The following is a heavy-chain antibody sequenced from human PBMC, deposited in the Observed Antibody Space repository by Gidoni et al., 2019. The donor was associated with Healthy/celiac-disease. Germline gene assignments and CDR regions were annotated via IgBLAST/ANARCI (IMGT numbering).Heavy chain of an antibody. CDR2: ISGSGGST. CDR1: GFPFRSYS. J-gene: IGHJ4*02. V-gene: IGHV3-23*01. CDR3: AKVKGYYYGSGSYYPFDY. Sequence: EVQLLESGGGLVQPGGSLRLSCAASGFPFRSYSMSWVRQAPGKGLEWVSAISGSGGSTYYADSVKGRFTISRDNSKNTLYLQMNSLRAEDTAVYYCAKVKGYYYGSGSYYPFDYWGQGTLVTVSS. D-gene: IGHD3-10*01.